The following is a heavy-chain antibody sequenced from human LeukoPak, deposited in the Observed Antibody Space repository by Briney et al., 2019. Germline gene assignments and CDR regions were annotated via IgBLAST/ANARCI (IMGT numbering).Heavy chain of an antibody. D-gene: IGHD1-26*01. V-gene: IGHV1-2*02. J-gene: IGHJ4*02. CDR3: ARAYSGSYSFGH. Sequence: ASVKVSCKASGYTFTGYYMHWVRQAPGQGLEWMGWINPNSGGTNYAQKFQGRVTMTRDTSISTAYMELSRLRSDDTAVYYCARAYSGSYSFGHWGQGTLVIVSS. CDR2: INPNSGGT. CDR1: GYTFTGYY.